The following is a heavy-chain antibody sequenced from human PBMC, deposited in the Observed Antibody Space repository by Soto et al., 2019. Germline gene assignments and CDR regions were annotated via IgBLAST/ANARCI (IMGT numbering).Heavy chain of an antibody. Sequence: EVQLVESGGGLVQPGRSLRLSCAASGFTFDDYAMHWVRQAPGKGLEWVSGISWNSGSIGYADSVKGRFTISRDNAKNCLYLQMNSLRAEDTALYYCAKEIGGGGGSWVPAYYYYMDVWGKGTTVTVSS. V-gene: IGHV3-9*01. CDR2: ISWNSGSI. CDR1: GFTFDDYA. J-gene: IGHJ6*03. D-gene: IGHD2-15*01. CDR3: AKEIGGGGGSWVPAYYYYMDV.